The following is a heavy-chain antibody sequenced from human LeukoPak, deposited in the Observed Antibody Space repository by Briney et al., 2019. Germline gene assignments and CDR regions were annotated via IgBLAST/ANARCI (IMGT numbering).Heavy chain of an antibody. V-gene: IGHV4-31*03. Sequence: SQTLSLTCTVSGGSISSGGYYWSWIRQHPGKGLEWIGYIYYSGSTYYNPSLKNRVTISVDTSKNQFSLKLSSVTAADTAVYYCARDRGRDYDYGDYLPLGYFDYWGQGTLVTVSS. D-gene: IGHD4-17*01. CDR2: IYYSGST. J-gene: IGHJ4*02. CDR1: GGSISSGGYY. CDR3: ARDRGRDYDYGDYLPLGYFDY.